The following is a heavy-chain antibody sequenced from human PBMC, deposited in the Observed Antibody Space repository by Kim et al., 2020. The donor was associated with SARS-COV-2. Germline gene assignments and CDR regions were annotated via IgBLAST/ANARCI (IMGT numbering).Heavy chain of an antibody. V-gene: IGHV4-30-2*03. D-gene: IGHD2-21*01. CDR3: ARPTSILGAFDI. Sequence: CHPPRKRRVTISVDTPKNQFSLKLTAVTEADTAVYYCARPTSILGAFDIWGQGTMVTVSS. J-gene: IGHJ3*02.